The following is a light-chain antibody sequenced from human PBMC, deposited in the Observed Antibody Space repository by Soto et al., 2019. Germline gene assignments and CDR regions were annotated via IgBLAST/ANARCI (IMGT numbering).Light chain of an antibody. Sequence: EVLMTQSPAILSLSPGERATLSCRTSQTVSSNLVWYQQKPGQAPRLLIYGASTRSTGTAGRFSGSGSGTELTLTISSLQSEDFAIYYCQQYSNWPPYTFGQGTRLEMK. V-gene: IGKV3-15*01. CDR2: GAS. CDR3: QQYSNWPPYT. CDR1: QTVSSN. J-gene: IGKJ2*01.